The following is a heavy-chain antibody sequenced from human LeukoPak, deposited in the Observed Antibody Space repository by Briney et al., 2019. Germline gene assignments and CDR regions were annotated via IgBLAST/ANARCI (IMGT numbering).Heavy chain of an antibody. D-gene: IGHD4-23*01. Sequence: GGSLRLSCAASGFTFSSYWMNWVRQAPGKGLVRVSRIASDGSSTTYADSVKGRFSISRDNAKNTLYLQMNSLRVEDTAVYYCARGRPHGNDYWGQGTLVTVSS. CDR1: GFTFSSYW. V-gene: IGHV3-74*01. CDR2: IASDGSST. J-gene: IGHJ4*02. CDR3: ARGRPHGNDY.